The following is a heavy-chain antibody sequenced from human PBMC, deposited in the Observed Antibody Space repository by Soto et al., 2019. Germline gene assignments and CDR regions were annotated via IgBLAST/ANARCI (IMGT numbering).Heavy chain of an antibody. CDR2: ISSSESSI. Sequence: GGSLRLSCAASGFIFSSYDMNWVRQAPGKGLEWISYISSSESSIFYADSVKGRFTIFRDNGKNSLYLQMKSLRDEDTAVYYCVRGDSSGWDFDYWGQGTLVTVSS. V-gene: IGHV3-48*02. J-gene: IGHJ4*02. CDR3: VRGDSSGWDFDY. CDR1: GFIFSSYD. D-gene: IGHD6-19*01.